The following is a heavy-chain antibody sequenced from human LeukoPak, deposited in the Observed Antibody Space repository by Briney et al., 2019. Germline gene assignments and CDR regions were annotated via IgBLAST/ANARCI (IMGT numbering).Heavy chain of an antibody. Sequence: PSETLSLTCAVSGGSISSGGYSWSWLRQPPGKGLEWIGYIYHSGSTYYNPSLKSRVTISVDRSKNQFSLKLSSVTAADTAVYYCARAAPEYCSSTSCYYETRPWYFDLWGRGTLVTVSS. J-gene: IGHJ2*01. D-gene: IGHD2-2*01. CDR3: ARAAPEYCSSTSCYYETRPWYFDL. CDR1: GGSISSGGYS. V-gene: IGHV4-30-2*01. CDR2: IYHSGST.